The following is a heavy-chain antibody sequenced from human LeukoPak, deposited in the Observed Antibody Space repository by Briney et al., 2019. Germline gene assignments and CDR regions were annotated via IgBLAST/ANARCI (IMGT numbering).Heavy chain of an antibody. CDR2: ISSSSSYI. Sequence: GGSLRLSCAASGFTFSSYSMNWVRQAPGKGLEWVSSISSSSSYIYYADSVKGRFTISRDNAKNSLYLQMNSLRAEDTAVYYCAKDPGSYGLYYYYYGMDVWGKGTTVTVSS. D-gene: IGHD5-18*01. J-gene: IGHJ6*04. CDR1: GFTFSSYS. V-gene: IGHV3-21*04. CDR3: AKDPGSYGLYYYYYGMDV.